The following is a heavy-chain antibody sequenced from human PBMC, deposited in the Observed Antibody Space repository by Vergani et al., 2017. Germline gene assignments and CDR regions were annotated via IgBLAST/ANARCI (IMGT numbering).Heavy chain of an antibody. J-gene: IGHJ4*02. CDR3: ARAPSPVYYYDSSGYYXFDY. Sequence: QVQLVQSGAEVKKPGSSVKVSCKASGGTFSSYAISWVRQAPGQGLEWMGGIIPIFGTANYAQKFQGRVTITADESTSTAYMELSSLRSEDTAVYYCARAPSPVYYYDSSGYYXFDYWGQGTLVTVSS. CDR2: IIPIFGTA. V-gene: IGHV1-69*01. D-gene: IGHD3-22*01. CDR1: GGTFSSYA.